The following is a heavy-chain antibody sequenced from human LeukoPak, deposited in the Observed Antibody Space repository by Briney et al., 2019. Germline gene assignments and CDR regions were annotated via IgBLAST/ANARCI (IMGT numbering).Heavy chain of an antibody. Sequence: GGSLRLSCAASGFTFSSYEMNWVRQAPGRGLEWVSYISSSGSTIYYADSVKGRFTISRDNAKNSLYLQMNSLRAEDTAVYYCARETAVYDSSGRYYYYYGMDVWGQGTTVTVSS. D-gene: IGHD3-22*01. CDR3: ARETAVYDSSGRYYYYYGMDV. CDR2: ISSSGSTI. CDR1: GFTFSSYE. J-gene: IGHJ6*02. V-gene: IGHV3-48*03.